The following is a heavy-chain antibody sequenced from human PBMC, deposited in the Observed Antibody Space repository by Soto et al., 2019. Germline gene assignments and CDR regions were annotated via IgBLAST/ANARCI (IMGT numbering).Heavy chain of an antibody. J-gene: IGHJ4*02. Sequence: VQLLESGGDLVQPGGSLRLSCAASGFTFSSYAMSWVRQAPGKGLEWVSGISASGGTTYYADSVRGRFTISRANSENTLYLQMNGLRAEDTAVYYCAKDYEYIADYYDFWSGSTFDYWGQGTLVTVSS. CDR3: AKDYEYIADYYDFWSGSTFDY. CDR1: GFTFSSYA. D-gene: IGHD3-3*01. CDR2: ISASGGTT. V-gene: IGHV3-23*01.